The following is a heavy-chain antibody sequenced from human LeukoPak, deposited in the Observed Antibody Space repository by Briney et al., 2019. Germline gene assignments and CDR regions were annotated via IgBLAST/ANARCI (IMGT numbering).Heavy chain of an antibody. Sequence: PGGSLRLSCAASGFTFTTYWMSWVRQAPGKGLEWVTNIKQDGTERYYVDSVKGRFTISRDNAKNSLYLQMSSLRVEDTAVYYCARDRGSGLDYWGQGTLVTVSS. J-gene: IGHJ4*02. CDR2: IKQDGTER. CDR1: GFTFTTYW. V-gene: IGHV3-7*01. D-gene: IGHD3-10*01. CDR3: ARDRGSGLDY.